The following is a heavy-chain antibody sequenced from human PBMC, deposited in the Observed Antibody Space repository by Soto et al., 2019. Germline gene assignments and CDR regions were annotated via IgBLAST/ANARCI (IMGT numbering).Heavy chain of an antibody. J-gene: IGHJ6*03. V-gene: IGHV3-33*01. CDR2: IWYDGSNK. CDR1: GFTFSSYG. Sequence: GGSLRLSCAASGFTFSSYGMHWVRQAPGKGLEWVAVIWYDGSNKYYADSVKGRFTISRDNSKNTLYLQMNSLRAEDTAVYYCAREASDYVNFSYYYYYMDVWGKGTTVTVSS. CDR3: AREASDYVNFSYYYYYMDV. D-gene: IGHD4-17*01.